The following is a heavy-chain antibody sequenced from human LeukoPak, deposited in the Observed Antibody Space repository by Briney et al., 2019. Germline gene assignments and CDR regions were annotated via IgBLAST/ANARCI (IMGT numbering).Heavy chain of an antibody. CDR2: ISWNSGSI. CDR3: AKACPSYFYYGMEV. CDR1: GFTFDDYA. J-gene: IGHJ6*01. Sequence: GRSLRLSCAASGFTFDDYAMHWVRQAPGKGLEWVSGISWNSGSIGYADSVKGRFTISRDNAKNSLYLQMNSLRAEDTALYYCAKACPSYFYYGMEVWGQGTTVTVSS. V-gene: IGHV3-9*01.